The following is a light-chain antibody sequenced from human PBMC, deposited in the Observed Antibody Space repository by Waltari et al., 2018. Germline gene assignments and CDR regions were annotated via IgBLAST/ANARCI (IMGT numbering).Light chain of an antibody. J-gene: IGKJ1*01. CDR2: KAS. Sequence: DIQMTQSPSTLSASVGDAVTITCRASQRIANWLAWYQQKPGTAPKLLIYKASTLESGVPSRFRGSASGTEFTLIISSLQPDDFATYYCLRYDSYVWKFGQGTKVEIK. CDR3: LRYDSYVWK. CDR1: QRIANW. V-gene: IGKV1-5*03.